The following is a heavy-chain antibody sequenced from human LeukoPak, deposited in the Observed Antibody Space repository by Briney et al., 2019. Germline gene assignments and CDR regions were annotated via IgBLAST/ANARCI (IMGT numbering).Heavy chain of an antibody. CDR3: ARGRRKWPVSFDP. CDR1: GYTFTSYD. J-gene: IGHJ5*02. CDR2: MNPNSGNI. D-gene: IGHD6-19*01. Sequence: ASVKVSCKASGYTFTSYDINWVRQATGQGLEWMGWMNPNSGNIGYAQKFQGRVTMTRNTSISTAYMELSSLRSEDTAVYYCARGRRKWPVSFDPWGQGTLVTVSS. V-gene: IGHV1-8*01.